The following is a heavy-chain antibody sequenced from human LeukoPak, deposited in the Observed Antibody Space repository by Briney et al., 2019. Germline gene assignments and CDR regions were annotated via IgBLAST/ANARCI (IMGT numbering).Heavy chain of an antibody. CDR2: ISSTDAGT. D-gene: IGHD2-21*01. CDR3: AKAPVTSCRGAHCYPFDY. J-gene: IGHJ4*02. V-gene: IGHV3-23*01. CDR1: GFSLSSYA. Sequence: GGSLRLSCAASGFSLSSYAMSWVRQAPGKGLEWVSAISSTDAGTYHADSVRGRFTISRDSSKNTLYLQMNSLRAEDAAVYYCAKAPVTSCRGAHCYPFDYWGQGTLVTVSS.